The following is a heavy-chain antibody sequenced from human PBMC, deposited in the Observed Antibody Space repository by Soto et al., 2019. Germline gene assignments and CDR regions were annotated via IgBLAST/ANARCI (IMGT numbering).Heavy chain of an antibody. CDR1: GFTVSSNY. D-gene: IGHD1-26*01. Sequence: EVQLVESGGGLVQPGGSLRLSCAASGFTVSSNYMSWVRQAPGKGLEWVSVIYSGGSTYYAGSVKGRFTISRHNPKHTLYLQLISLRAEDTAVYYCGKLGSSAAFDLWGQGTMVPVSS. CDR3: GKLGSSAAFDL. V-gene: IGHV3-53*04. CDR2: IYSGGST. J-gene: IGHJ3*01.